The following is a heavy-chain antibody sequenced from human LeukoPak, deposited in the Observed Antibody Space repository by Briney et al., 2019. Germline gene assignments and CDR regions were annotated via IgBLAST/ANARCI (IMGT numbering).Heavy chain of an antibody. V-gene: IGHV3-23*01. D-gene: IGHD4-17*01. CDR2: ISGSGYST. CDR3: AKYYGDDPDYYYYMDV. CDR1: GFTFSSYG. Sequence: GGSLRLSCAASGFTFSSYGMSWVRQAPGKGLEWVSAISGSGYSTYYADSVKGRFTISRDNSKNTLYLQMNSLRAEDTAVYYCAKYYGDDPDYYYYMDVWGKGTTVTISS. J-gene: IGHJ6*03.